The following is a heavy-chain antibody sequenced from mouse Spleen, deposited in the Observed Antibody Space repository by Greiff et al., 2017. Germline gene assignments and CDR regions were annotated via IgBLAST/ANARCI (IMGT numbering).Heavy chain of an antibody. CDR1: GFSLTSYG. CDR3: ARPLRLQGYFDV. J-gene: IGHJ1*01. CDR2: IWSGGST. Sequence: VQGVESGPGLVQPSQSLSITCTVSGFSLTSYGVHWVRQSPGKGLEWLGVIWSGGSTDYNAAFISRLSISKDNSKSQVFFKMNSLQANDTAIYYCARPLRLQGYFDVWGAGTTVTVSS. V-gene: IGHV2-2*02. D-gene: IGHD1-2*01.